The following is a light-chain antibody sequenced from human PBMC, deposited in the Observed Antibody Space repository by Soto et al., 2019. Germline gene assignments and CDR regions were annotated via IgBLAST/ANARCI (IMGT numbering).Light chain of an antibody. V-gene: IGLV2-14*01. CDR2: DVS. CDR1: SSDVGGYNY. J-gene: IGLJ1*01. CDR3: SSYTSRSLYV. Sequence: QSVLTQPASVSGSPGQSIAISCTGTSSDVGGYNYVSWFQQHPGKAPKLMIYDVSNRPSGVSDRFSGSKYGNTASLTISGLQAADEADYYCSSYTSRSLYVFGTGTKLTVL.